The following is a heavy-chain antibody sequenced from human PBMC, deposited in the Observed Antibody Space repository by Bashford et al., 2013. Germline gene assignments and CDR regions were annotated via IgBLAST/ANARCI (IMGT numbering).Heavy chain of an antibody. Sequence: GSLRLSCAASGFTFSSYSMNWVRQAPGKGLEWVSSISSSSSYIYYADSVKGRFTISRDNAKNSLYLQMNSLRAEDTAVYYCARRGVGLSAVRIXRSLDSRSGRRTRSVPYRSSYG. CDR2: ISSSSSYI. D-gene: IGHD1-26*01. CDR1: GFTFSSYS. V-gene: IGHV3-21*01. CDR3: ARRGVGLSAVRIXRSLDSRSGRRTRSVPYRSSYG. J-gene: IGHJ6*01.